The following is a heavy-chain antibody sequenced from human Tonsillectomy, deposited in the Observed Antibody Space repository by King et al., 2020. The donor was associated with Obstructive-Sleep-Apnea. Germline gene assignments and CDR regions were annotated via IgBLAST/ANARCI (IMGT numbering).Heavy chain of an antibody. V-gene: IGHV5-51*01. Sequence: QLVQSGAEVKKPGESLKISCKGSGYSFTSYWIGWVRQMPGKGLEWMGIIYPGDSDTRYSPSFQGQVTISADKSIRTAYLQWSSLKASDTAMYYCARQMVRGGSQHWYFDLWGRGTLVTVSS. CDR1: GYSFTSYW. CDR2: IYPGDSDT. CDR3: ARQMVRGGSQHWYFDL. D-gene: IGHD3-10*01. J-gene: IGHJ2*01.